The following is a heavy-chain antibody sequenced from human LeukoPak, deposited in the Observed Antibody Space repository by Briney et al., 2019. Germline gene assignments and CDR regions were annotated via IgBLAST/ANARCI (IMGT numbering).Heavy chain of an antibody. D-gene: IGHD6-13*01. Sequence: GGSLRLSCAASGFTVSSDYMSWVRQAPGKGLEWVANIKQDGSDKYYMDSVKGRFTISRDNAKNSLYLQMNSLRAEDTAVYYCAKDSGWSRFDYWGQGTLVTVSS. CDR2: IKQDGSDK. CDR1: GFTVSSDY. J-gene: IGHJ4*02. V-gene: IGHV3-7*03. CDR3: AKDSGWSRFDY.